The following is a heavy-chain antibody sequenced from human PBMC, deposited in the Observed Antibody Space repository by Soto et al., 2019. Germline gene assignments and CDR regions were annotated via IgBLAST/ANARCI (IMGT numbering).Heavy chain of an antibody. D-gene: IGHD3-9*01. CDR1: GGSISSGDYY. V-gene: IGHV4-30-4*01. CDR3: ARVHYVYDILTGYGYYYGMDV. Sequence: SETLSLTCTVSGGSISSGDYYWSWIRQPPGKGLEWIGYIYYSGSTYYNPSLKSRVTISVDTSKNQYSLKLSSVTAADTAVYYCARVHYVYDILTGYGYYYGMDVWGQGTTVTVS. CDR2: IYYSGST. J-gene: IGHJ6*02.